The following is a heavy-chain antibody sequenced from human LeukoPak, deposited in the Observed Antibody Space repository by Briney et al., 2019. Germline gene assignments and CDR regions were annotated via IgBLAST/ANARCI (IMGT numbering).Heavy chain of an antibody. CDR1: AGSISSYY. CDR3: ARGRGYNYYYGMDV. Sequence: SETLSLTCTVSAGSISSYYWSWIRQPPGNGLEWIGNSYDSGNTNYNSSLKSRVTISVDTSKNRFSLRLSSVTAADTAVYYCARGRGYNYYYGMDVWGQGNTVTVSS. D-gene: IGHD5-24*01. J-gene: IGHJ6*02. V-gene: IGHV4-59*01. CDR2: SYDSGNT.